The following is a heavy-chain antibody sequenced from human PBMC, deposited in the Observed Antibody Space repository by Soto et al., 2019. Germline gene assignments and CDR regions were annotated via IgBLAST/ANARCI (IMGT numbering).Heavy chain of an antibody. CDR3: AREGGIVVVPAAPDAFDI. Sequence: GGSLRLSCAASGFTFSSYGMHWVRQAPGKGLEWVAVIWYDGSNKYYADSVKGRFTISRDNSKNTLYLQMNSLRAEDTAVYYCAREGGIVVVPAAPDAFDIWGQGTMVTVSS. V-gene: IGHV3-33*01. CDR1: GFTFSSYG. J-gene: IGHJ3*02. CDR2: IWYDGSNK. D-gene: IGHD2-2*01.